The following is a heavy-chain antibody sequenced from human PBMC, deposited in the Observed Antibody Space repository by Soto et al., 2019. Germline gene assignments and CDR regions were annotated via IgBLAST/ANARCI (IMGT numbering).Heavy chain of an antibody. CDR1: GGSISSGDYY. CDR3: ARDGTFGSGSPVDY. CDR2: IYYSGNT. D-gene: IGHD3-10*01. Sequence: PSETLSLTCTVSGGSISSGDYYWSWIRQPPGKGLEWIGYIYYSGNTYYNPSLKSRGIISVDTSKNQFSLKPSSVTAADTAVYYCARDGTFGSGSPVDYWGQGTLVTVSS. V-gene: IGHV4-30-4*01. J-gene: IGHJ4*02.